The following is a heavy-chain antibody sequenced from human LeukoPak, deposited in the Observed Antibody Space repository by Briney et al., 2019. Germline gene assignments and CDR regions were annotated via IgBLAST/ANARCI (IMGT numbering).Heavy chain of an antibody. Sequence: SETLSLTCTVSGGSISSYCWSWIRQPAGKGLEWVGRIYISGSTNYNPSLRRRVTMSVDTSKNPFALKLSSVTAADTAVYYGAREVSGGYYDFWSGYSGWFDPWGQGTLVTVSS. CDR2: IYISGST. CDR3: AREVSGGYYDFWSGYSGWFDP. V-gene: IGHV4-4*07. D-gene: IGHD3-3*01. CDR1: GGSISSYC. J-gene: IGHJ5*02.